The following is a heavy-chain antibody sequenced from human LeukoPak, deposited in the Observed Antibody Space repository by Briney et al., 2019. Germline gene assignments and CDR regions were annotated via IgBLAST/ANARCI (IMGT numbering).Heavy chain of an antibody. V-gene: IGHV3-48*03. J-gene: IGHJ6*04. Sequence: HPGGSLRLSCAASGFTFRSYEMNWVRQAPGKGLQWVSYISNSGDDTYYTDSVKGRFTISRDNAKSSLSLQMNSLRVEDTATYYCVRKGTFGGVFARFQYYYAMDVWGKGTTVTVSS. D-gene: IGHD3-16*02. CDR2: ISNSGDDT. CDR3: VRKGTFGGVFARFQYYYAMDV. CDR1: GFTFRSYE.